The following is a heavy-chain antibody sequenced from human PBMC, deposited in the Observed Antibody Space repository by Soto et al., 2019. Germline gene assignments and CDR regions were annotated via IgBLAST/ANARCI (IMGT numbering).Heavy chain of an antibody. V-gene: IGHV1-18*01. Sequence: QVQLVQSGAEVKKPGASVTVSCKTSGYTFSNYGINWVRQAPGQWLEWRGCISGYNGNTNYAQTGQVRVTMHTDTSTGTVDMELRSLNLDDTAIYYCSRFIMVGGWFDPNYYHGMDVWGQVTTVTVSS. CDR1: GYTFSNYG. CDR3: SRFIMVGGWFDPNYYHGMDV. J-gene: IGHJ6*02. CDR2: ISGYNGNT. D-gene: IGHD6-19*01.